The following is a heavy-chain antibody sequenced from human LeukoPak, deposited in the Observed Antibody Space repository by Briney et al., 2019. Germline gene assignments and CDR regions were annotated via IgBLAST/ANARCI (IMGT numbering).Heavy chain of an antibody. D-gene: IGHD1-1*01. CDR2: INPNNGGT. CDR3: AIRTATKSFN. J-gene: IGHJ4*02. V-gene: IGHV1-2*06. Sequence: ASVKVSCKASVYTFTRYYIHWVRQAPGQGHEWMGRINPNNGGTNYAQKFQGRVTMTRDTCISTAYMELSRLTSNVTAVYFSAIRTATKSFNWGQGTLVTVSS. CDR1: VYTFTRYY.